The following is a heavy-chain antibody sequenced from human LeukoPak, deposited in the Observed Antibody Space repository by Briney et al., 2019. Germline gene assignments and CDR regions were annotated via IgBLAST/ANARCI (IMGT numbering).Heavy chain of an antibody. D-gene: IGHD6-13*01. CDR3: ARVAAAGPDY. J-gene: IGHJ4*02. CDR2: IIPIFGTA. CDR1: GGTFSSYA. Sequence: GSSVKVSCKASGGTFSSYAISWVRQAPGQGLEWMGGIIPIFGTANYAQKFQGRVTITADKSTSTAYMELSSLRSGDTAVYDCARVAAAGPDYWGEGTLVTVS. V-gene: IGHV1-69*06.